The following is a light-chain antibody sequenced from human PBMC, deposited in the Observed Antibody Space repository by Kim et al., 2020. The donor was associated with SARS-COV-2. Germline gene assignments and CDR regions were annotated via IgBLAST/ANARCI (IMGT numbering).Light chain of an antibody. CDR1: SSNIGSNY. CDR2: RNN. Sequence: GPPGQRVTISCSGSSSNIGSNYVYWYQQLPGTAPKLLIYRNNQRPSGVPDRFSGSKSGTSASLAISGLRSEDEADYYCAAWDDSLSGRVFGGGTQLTVL. V-gene: IGLV1-47*01. CDR3: AAWDDSLSGRV. J-gene: IGLJ3*02.